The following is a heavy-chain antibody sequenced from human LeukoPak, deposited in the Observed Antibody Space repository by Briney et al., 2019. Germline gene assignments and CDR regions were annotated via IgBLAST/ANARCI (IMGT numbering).Heavy chain of an antibody. CDR1: GGSFSGYY. V-gene: IGHV4-34*01. Sequence: KPSETLSLTCADYGGSFSGYYWSWIRQPPGKGLEWIGEINHSGSTNYNPSLKSRVTISVDTSKNQFSLKLSSVTAADTAVYYCARGRPNHYYDSSGCIDYWGQGTLVTVSS. D-gene: IGHD3-22*01. CDR3: ARGRPNHYYDSSGCIDY. CDR2: INHSGST. J-gene: IGHJ4*02.